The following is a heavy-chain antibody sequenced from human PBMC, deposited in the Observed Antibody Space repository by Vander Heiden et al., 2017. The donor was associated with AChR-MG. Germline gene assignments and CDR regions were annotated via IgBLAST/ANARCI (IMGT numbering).Heavy chain of an antibody. CDR2: ISSSSSYI. CDR3: ARDHYGDYEREYQGDFDY. D-gene: IGHD4-17*01. CDR1: GFTFSSSR. J-gene: IGHJ4*02. Sequence: EVQLVESGGGLVKPGGSLRLSCAASGFTFSSSRMTWVRQAPGKGLEWVSSISSSSSYIYYADSVKGRFTISRDNAKNSLYLQMNSLRAEDTAVYYCARDHYGDYEREYQGDFDYWGQGTLVTVSS. V-gene: IGHV3-21*01.